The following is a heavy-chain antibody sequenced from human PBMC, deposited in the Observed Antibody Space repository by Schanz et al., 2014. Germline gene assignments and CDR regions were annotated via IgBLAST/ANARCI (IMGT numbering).Heavy chain of an antibody. V-gene: IGHV1-18*01. Sequence: QGQLVQSGAEVKKPGASVKVSCKASGYTFTSYGITWVRQAPGQGLEWMGWISAYNGHTTYAQKFHGTDTKTTGTSTSTAYMELRNVRYDDTAMYYCARGNPYCSSTSCSGLDAYDVWGQGTLVTVSS. D-gene: IGHD2-2*01. CDR1: GYTFTSYG. J-gene: IGHJ3*01. CDR2: ISAYNGHT. CDR3: ARGNPYCSSTSCSGLDAYDV.